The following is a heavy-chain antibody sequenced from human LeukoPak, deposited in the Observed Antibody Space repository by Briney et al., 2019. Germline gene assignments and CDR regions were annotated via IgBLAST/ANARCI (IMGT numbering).Heavy chain of an antibody. Sequence: SETLSLTCTVSGVPISSSSYYWGWIRQPPGKGLEWIETIYYSGSTYYNPSLKSRVTISVDTSKNQFSLKLSSVTAADTAVYYCARGLDDYWGQGTLVTVSS. CDR1: GVPISSSSYY. CDR3: ARGLDDY. CDR2: IYYSGST. V-gene: IGHV4-39*07. J-gene: IGHJ4*02.